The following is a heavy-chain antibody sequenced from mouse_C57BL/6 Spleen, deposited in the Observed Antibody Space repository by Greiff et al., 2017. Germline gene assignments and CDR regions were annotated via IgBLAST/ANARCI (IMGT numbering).Heavy chain of an antibody. D-gene: IGHD2-3*01. V-gene: IGHV10-1*01. Sequence: EVQVVESGGGLVQPKGSLKLSCAASGFSFNTYAMNWVRQAPGKGLEWVGRIRSKSNNYATYYADSVKDRFTISRDDSESMLYLQMNNLKTEDTAMYYCVRQDDGYYPGYFAVWGTGTPVTVSS. CDR3: VRQDDGYYPGYFAV. J-gene: IGHJ1*03. CDR2: IRSKSNNYAT. CDR1: GFSFNTYA.